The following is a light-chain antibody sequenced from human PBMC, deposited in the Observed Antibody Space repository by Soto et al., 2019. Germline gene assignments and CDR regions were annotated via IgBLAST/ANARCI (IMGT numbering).Light chain of an antibody. Sequence: EIVMTQSPATLSVSPGETATLSCRASQSISSKVAWYQQKPGQAPRLLIYGASTRATGIPDRFSGSGSGTDFTLTISKLEPEDFALYYCQQRSKWPLSVTFGQGTRLEV. CDR3: QQRSKWPLSVT. V-gene: IGKV3D-15*01. J-gene: IGKJ5*01. CDR2: GAS. CDR1: QSISSK.